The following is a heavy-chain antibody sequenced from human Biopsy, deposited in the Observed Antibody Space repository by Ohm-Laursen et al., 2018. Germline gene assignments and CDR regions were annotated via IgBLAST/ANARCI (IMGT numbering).Heavy chain of an antibody. CDR1: GDSISSYY. Sequence: TLSLTCSVSGDSISSYYWGWIRQPPGKGLQWIGSIYYSGSTYYNPSLKSRVTISVDTSKNQFSLKLSSVAAPDTAVYYCARHSSMTTVIFVNWGQGTLVTVSS. CDR3: ARHSSMTTVIFVN. V-gene: IGHV4-39*01. D-gene: IGHD4-17*01. CDR2: IYYSGST. J-gene: IGHJ4*02.